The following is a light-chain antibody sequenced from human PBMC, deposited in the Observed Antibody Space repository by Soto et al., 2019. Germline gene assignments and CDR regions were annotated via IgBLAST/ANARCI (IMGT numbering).Light chain of an antibody. V-gene: IGLV2-14*01. CDR2: EVS. CDR3: FSYTSSGTYV. CDR1: SSDVCNYKY. J-gene: IGLJ1*01. Sequence: QSVLTEPASVSGSPGQSITISCTGTSSDVCNYKYVSWYQQHPGKAPKLMIYEVSNRPSGVSYRFSGSKSGNTASLTISGXQAEGETDYYCFSYTSSGTYVFGTGTKVTVL.